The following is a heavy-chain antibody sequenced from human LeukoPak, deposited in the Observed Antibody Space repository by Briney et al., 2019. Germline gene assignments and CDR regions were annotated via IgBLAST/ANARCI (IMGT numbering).Heavy chain of an antibody. Sequence: GGSLRLSCAASGFTFSSYSMNWVRQAPGKGLEWVSSISSSSSYIYYADSVKGRFTISRDNAKNSLYLQINSLRAEDTAVYYCASEGSGSYYKGDYYYGMDVWGQGTTVTVSS. V-gene: IGHV3-21*01. CDR2: ISSSSSYI. D-gene: IGHD3-10*01. CDR3: ASEGSGSYYKGDYYYGMDV. CDR1: GFTFSSYS. J-gene: IGHJ6*02.